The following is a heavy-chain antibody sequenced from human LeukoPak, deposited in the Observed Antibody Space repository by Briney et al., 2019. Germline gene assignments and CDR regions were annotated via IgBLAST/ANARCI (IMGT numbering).Heavy chain of an antibody. V-gene: IGHV3-30-3*01. CDR3: ARALYSSSWYVPGDY. CDR1: GFTFSSYA. D-gene: IGHD6-13*01. J-gene: IGHJ4*02. Sequence: AGGSRRLSCAASGFTFSSYAMHWVRQAPGKGLEWVAVISYDGSNKYYADSVKGRFTISRDNSKNTLYLQMNSLRAEDTAVYYCARALYSSSWYVPGDYWGQGTLVTVSS. CDR2: ISYDGSNK.